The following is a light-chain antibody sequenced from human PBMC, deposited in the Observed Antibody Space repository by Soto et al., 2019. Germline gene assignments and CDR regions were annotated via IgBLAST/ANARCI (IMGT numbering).Light chain of an antibody. CDR1: QSVSSSY. V-gene: IGKV3-20*01. CDR3: QQYGPAYT. CDR2: GAS. J-gene: IGKJ2*01. Sequence: EIVLTQSPGTLSLSPGERATLSCRASQSVSSSYLAWYQQKPSQAPRLLIYGASSRATGIPDRFSGSGSGTDFTLTISRLEPEDFAVYYCQQYGPAYTFGQGTKLEIK.